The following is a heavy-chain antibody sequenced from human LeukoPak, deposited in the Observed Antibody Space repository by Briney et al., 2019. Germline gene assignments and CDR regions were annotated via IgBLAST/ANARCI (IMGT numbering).Heavy chain of an antibody. CDR1: GFTFSSYA. CDR3: AKCILTGYYKGYMDV. V-gene: IGHV3-23*01. Sequence: WGSLRLSCAASGFTFSSYAMSWVCQAPGKGLEWVSAISGSGGSTYYADSVKGRFTISRDNSKNTLYLQMNSLRAEDTAVYYCAKCILTGYYKGYMDVWGKGTTVTISS. CDR2: ISGSGGST. J-gene: IGHJ6*03. D-gene: IGHD3-9*01.